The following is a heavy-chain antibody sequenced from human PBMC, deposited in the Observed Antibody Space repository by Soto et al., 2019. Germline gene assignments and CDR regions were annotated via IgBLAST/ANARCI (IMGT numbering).Heavy chain of an antibody. CDR2: IYHSGST. CDR1: GGSISSGGYS. CDR3: ARGAHCSSTSCPVRFDY. V-gene: IGHV4-30-2*01. D-gene: IGHD2-2*01. J-gene: IGHJ4*02. Sequence: QLQLQESGSGLVKPSQTLSLTCAVSGGSISSGGYSWSWIRQPPGKGLEWIGYIYHSGSTYYNPSLESRVTVLGDRSQNQFSLKLSSVTAADTAVYSCARGAHCSSTSCPVRFDYWGQGTLVTVSS.